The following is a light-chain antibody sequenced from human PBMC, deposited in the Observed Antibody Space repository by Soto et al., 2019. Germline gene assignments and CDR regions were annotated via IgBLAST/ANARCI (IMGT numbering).Light chain of an antibody. CDR3: AAWDDSLSGVV. CDR1: SSHIGSNY. V-gene: IGLV1-47*01. CDR2: RNN. Sequence: QSVLIQPPSASGTPGQRVTISCSGSSSHIGSNYVYWYQQLPGTAPKLLIYRNNQRPSGVPDRFSGSKSGTSASLAISGLRSEDEADYYCAAWDDSLSGVVFGGGTKLTVL. J-gene: IGLJ2*01.